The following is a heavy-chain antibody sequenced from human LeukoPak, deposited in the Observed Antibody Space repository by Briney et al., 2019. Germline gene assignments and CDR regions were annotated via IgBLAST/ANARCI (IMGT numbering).Heavy chain of an antibody. D-gene: IGHD2-21*02. CDR1: GDSISSDY. V-gene: IGHV4-59*01. Sequence: SETLSLTCTVSGDSISSDYWSWIRPPPGKGLEGIGYSGSTNYNPSLKSRVTISVDTAKNQFSLKLTSVTTADTAVYFCARAGDTVYYFDYWGQGTLVIVSA. CDR2: SGST. J-gene: IGHJ4*02. CDR3: ARAGDTVYYFDY.